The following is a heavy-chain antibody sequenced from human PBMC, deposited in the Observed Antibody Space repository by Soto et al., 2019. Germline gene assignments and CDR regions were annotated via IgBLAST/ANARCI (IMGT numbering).Heavy chain of an antibody. CDR3: ARDPRQQQLVKAKGDNWFDP. CDR2: ISYDGSNK. J-gene: IGHJ5*02. V-gene: IGHV3-30-3*01. CDR1: GFTFSSYA. D-gene: IGHD6-13*01. Sequence: ESGGGVVQPGRSLRLSCAASGFTFSSYAMHWVRQAPGKGLEWVAVISYDGSNKYYADSVKGRFTISRDNSKNTLYLQMNSLRAEDTAVYYCARDPRQQQLVKAKGDNWFDPWGQGTLVTVSS.